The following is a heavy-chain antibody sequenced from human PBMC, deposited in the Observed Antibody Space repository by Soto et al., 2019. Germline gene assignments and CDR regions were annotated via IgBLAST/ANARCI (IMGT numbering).Heavy chain of an antibody. CDR2: INHSGST. Sequence: SETLSLTCAVYGGSFSGYYWSWIRQPPGKGLEWIGEINHSGSTNYNPSLKSRVTISVDTSKNQFSLKLSSVTAADTAVYYCARGVYSSSWSPDRRYFDYWGQGTLVTVSS. V-gene: IGHV4-34*01. D-gene: IGHD6-13*01. CDR1: GGSFSGYY. CDR3: ARGVYSSSWSPDRRYFDY. J-gene: IGHJ4*02.